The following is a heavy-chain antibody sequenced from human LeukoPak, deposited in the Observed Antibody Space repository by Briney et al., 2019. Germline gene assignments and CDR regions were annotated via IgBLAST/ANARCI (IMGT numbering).Heavy chain of an antibody. V-gene: IGHV4-59*01. CDR3: AREKYFDPPGAFDI. J-gene: IGHJ3*02. D-gene: IGHD3-9*01. Sequence: SETLSLTCTVSGGSISSYYWSWIRQPPGKGLEWIGYIYYSGSTNYNPSLKSRVTISVDTSKNQFSLKLSSVTAADTAVYYCAREKYFDPPGAFDIWGQGTMVTVSS. CDR2: IYYSGST. CDR1: GGSISSYY.